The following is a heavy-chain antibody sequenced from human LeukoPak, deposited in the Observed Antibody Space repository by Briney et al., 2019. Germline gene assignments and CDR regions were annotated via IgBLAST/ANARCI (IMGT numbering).Heavy chain of an antibody. J-gene: IGHJ4*02. D-gene: IGHD3-22*01. CDR2: IIPIFGTA. CDR1: GGTFSSYA. Sequence: SVKVSCKASGGTFSSYAISWVRQAPGQGLEWMGRIIPIFGTANYAQKFQRRVTITTDESTSTAYLELSSLRSEDTAVYYCARTIRNYYDSSGYETYYFDYWGQGTLVTVSS. CDR3: ARTIRNYYDSSGYETYYFDY. V-gene: IGHV1-69*05.